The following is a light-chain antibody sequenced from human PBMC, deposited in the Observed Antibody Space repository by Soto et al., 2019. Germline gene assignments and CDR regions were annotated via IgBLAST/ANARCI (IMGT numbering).Light chain of an antibody. V-gene: IGKV1-5*03. CDR3: QQYDSYPWT. CDR1: QSISSW. CDR2: KAS. J-gene: IGKJ1*01. Sequence: DIQMTQSPSTLSASVGDRVTITCRASQSISSWLAWYQQKPGKAPKLLIYKASTLESGVPSRFSGSVSGTEFILTISSLQPDDFATYYCQQYDSYPWTFGQGTKVEIK.